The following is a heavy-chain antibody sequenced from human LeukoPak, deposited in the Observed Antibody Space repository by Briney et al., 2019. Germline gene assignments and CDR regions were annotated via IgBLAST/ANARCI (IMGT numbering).Heavy chain of an antibody. D-gene: IGHD3-22*01. V-gene: IGHV1-18*01. CDR3: ARGPPYDSSGYYYGGGAWDY. CDR1: GGTFSSYA. CDR2: ISAYNGNT. J-gene: IGHJ4*02. Sequence: ASVKVSCKASGGTFSSYAISWVRQAPGQGLEWMGWISAYNGNTNYAQKLQGRVTMTTDTSTSTAYMELRSLRSDDTAVYYCARGPPYDSSGYYYGGGAWDYWGQGTLVTVSS.